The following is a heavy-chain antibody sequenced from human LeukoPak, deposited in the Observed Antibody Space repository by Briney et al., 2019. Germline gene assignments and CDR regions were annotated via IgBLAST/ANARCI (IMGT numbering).Heavy chain of an antibody. D-gene: IGHD3-22*01. J-gene: IGHJ4*02. CDR1: GFTFSDYW. V-gene: IGHV3-7*01. CDR2: IKEDGSEK. CDR3: ANNPPFYDRDFDR. Sequence: GGSLRLSCATSGFTFSDYWMTWVRQAPGKGLEWVASIKEDGSEKHYVDAVKGRFTISRDNAKKSLYLQMSSLRTEDTAVYYCANNPPFYDRDFDRWGQGTLVTVSS.